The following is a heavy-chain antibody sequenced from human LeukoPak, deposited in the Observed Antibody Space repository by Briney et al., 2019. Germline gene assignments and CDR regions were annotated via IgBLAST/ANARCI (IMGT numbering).Heavy chain of an antibody. CDR1: GFMFSSHW. D-gene: IGHD3-22*01. V-gene: IGHV3-7*03. CDR3: AREVYYDSSGYSPFDY. J-gene: IGHJ4*02. CDR2: IKHDGSEK. Sequence: PGGSLRLSCAASGFMFSSHWMGWVRQAPGKGLEWVANIKHDGSEKYYVDSVKGRFAISRDNAKNSLYLQMNSLRAEDTALYYCAREVYYDSSGYSPFDYWGQGTLVTVSS.